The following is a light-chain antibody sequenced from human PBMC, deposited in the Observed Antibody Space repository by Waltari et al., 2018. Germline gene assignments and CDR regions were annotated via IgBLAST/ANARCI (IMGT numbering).Light chain of an antibody. Sequence: IVLTQFPGTLSLSPGERATLSCRASESFINTYLAWYQQKPGQALRLLIYAASTRAPGTPDRFSGSESGTDFTLTISRLEPEDVAVYFCQLYSSSLYTFGQGTKLEIK. J-gene: IGKJ2*01. V-gene: IGKV3-20*01. CDR3: QLYSSSLYT. CDR2: AAS. CDR1: ESFINTY.